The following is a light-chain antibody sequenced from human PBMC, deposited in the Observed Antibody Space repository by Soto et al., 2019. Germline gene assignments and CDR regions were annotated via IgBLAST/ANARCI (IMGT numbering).Light chain of an antibody. Sequence: EIVMTQSPVILSVSPGERATLSCRASQNVNSDLAWYQQKPGQAPRILIYGASTRATDIPARISGSGSGTDFTLTISSLQSEDFAVYYCQQYNKWPPLYTFGQGTKLDI. CDR1: QNVNSD. V-gene: IGKV3-15*01. CDR3: QQYNKWPPLYT. CDR2: GAS. J-gene: IGKJ2*01.